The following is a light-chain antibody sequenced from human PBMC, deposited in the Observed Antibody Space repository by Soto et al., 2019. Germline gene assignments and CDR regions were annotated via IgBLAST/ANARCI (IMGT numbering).Light chain of an antibody. CDR3: LSYTTSSSYV. V-gene: IGLV2-14*01. CDR2: EVS. J-gene: IGLJ1*01. CDR1: SSDVGGYDY. Sequence: QSALTQPASVSGSPGQSITISCTGTSSDVGGYDYVSWYQLHPGKAPKLMIYEVSNRPSGVSNRFSGSKSGNTASLTISGLQAEDEADYYCLSYTTSSSYVFGTGTKLTVL.